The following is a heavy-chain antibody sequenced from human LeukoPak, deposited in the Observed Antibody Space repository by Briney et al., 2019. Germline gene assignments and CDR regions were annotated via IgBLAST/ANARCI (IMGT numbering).Heavy chain of an antibody. CDR1: GFTFSSYG. V-gene: IGHV3-30*02. D-gene: IGHD3-10*01. J-gene: IGHJ3*02. CDR3: AKDFDLWFGELGAFDI. Sequence: PGGSLRLSCAASGFTFSSYGMHWVRQAPGKGLEWVAFIRYDGSNKYYADSVKGRFTISRDNSKNTLYLQMNSLRAEDTAVYYCAKDFDLWFGELGAFDIWGQGTMVTVSS. CDR2: IRYDGSNK.